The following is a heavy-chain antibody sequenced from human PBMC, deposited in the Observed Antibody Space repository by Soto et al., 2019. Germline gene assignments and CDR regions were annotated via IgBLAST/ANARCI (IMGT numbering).Heavy chain of an antibody. V-gene: IGHV1-18*04. CDR1: GYTFTSYG. CDR2: ISAYNGNT. CDR3: ARDYYDFWSGYSSQLWFDP. Sequence: APVKVSCKASGYTFTSYGISWVRRAPGQGLEWMGWISAYNGNTNYAQKLQGRVTMTTDTSTSTAYMELRSLRSDDTAVYYCARDYYDFWSGYSSQLWFDPWGQGTLVTVSS. J-gene: IGHJ5*02. D-gene: IGHD3-3*01.